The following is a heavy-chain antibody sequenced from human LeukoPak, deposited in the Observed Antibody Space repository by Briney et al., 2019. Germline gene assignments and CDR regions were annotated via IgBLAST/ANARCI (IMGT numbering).Heavy chain of an antibody. CDR3: ARDEGSSGYYSQGDY. J-gene: IGHJ4*02. D-gene: IGHD3-22*01. V-gene: IGHV3-7*01. CDR1: GFTLSNYW. CDR2: IKQDGSEK. Sequence: PGGSLRLSCAASGFTLSNYWMSWVRQAPGKGLEWVAHIKQDGSEKYYVDSVKGRFTISRDNAKNSLYLQMNSLGAEDTAIYYCARDEGSSGYYSQGDYWGQGTLVTVSS.